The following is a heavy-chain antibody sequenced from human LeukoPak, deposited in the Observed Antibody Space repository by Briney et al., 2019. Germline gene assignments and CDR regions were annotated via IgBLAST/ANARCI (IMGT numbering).Heavy chain of an antibody. CDR3: ARVRGSGELPGYYYYMDV. Sequence: ASVKVSCKASGYTFTSYGISWVRQAPGQGLEWMGWISAYNGNTNYAQKLQGRVTMTTDTSTSTAYMELRSLRSDDTAVYYCARVRGSGELPGYYYYMDVWGKGTTVTVSS. J-gene: IGHJ6*03. CDR1: GYTFTSYG. CDR2: ISAYNGNT. V-gene: IGHV1-18*01. D-gene: IGHD1-26*01.